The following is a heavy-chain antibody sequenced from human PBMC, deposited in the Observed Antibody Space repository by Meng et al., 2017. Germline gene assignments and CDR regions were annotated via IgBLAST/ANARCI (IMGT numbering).Heavy chain of an antibody. J-gene: IGHJ5*02. CDR1: GFIFSSYG. Sequence: GESLKISCAASGFIFSSYGMHWVRQAPGKGLEWVAVIWYDGSNKYYADSVKGRFTTSRDNSKNSLYLQMNSLRAEDTALCYCARERRAANNWFDPWGQGTLVTVSS. V-gene: IGHV3-33*01. D-gene: IGHD2-15*01. CDR3: ARERRAANNWFDP. CDR2: IWYDGSNK.